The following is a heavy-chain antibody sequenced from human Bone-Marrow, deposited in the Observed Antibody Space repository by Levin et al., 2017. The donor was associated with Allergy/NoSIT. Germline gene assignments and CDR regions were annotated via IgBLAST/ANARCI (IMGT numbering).Heavy chain of an antibody. CDR1: GFTFSSYG. CDR2: IGGDGINT. Sequence: GESLKISCAGSGFTFSSYGMGWVRQAPGKGLEWVSGIGGDGINTAYADSVKGRFSISRDNSKNTLSVQMNNLRAEDTAVYYCVSRMGGWGAFDIWGQGTLVTVSS. J-gene: IGHJ3*02. D-gene: IGHD1-26*01. CDR3: VSRMGGWGAFDI. V-gene: IGHV3-23*01.